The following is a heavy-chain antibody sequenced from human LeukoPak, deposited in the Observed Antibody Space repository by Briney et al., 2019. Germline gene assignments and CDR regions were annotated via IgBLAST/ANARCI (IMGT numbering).Heavy chain of an antibody. CDR2: INHSGST. D-gene: IGHD3-3*01. V-gene: IGHV4-34*01. CDR3: ARRNPKTYYDFWSGSFNPPQFDY. Sequence: SETLSLTCAVYGGSFSGYYWSWIRQPPGKGLEWIGEINHSGSTNYNPSLKRRVTISVDTSKNQFSLKLSSVTAADTAVYYCARRNPKTYYDFWSGSFNPPQFDYWGQGTLVTVSS. J-gene: IGHJ4*02. CDR1: GGSFSGYY.